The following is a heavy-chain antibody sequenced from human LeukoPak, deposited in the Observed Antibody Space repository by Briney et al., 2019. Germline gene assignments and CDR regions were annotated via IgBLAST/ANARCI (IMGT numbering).Heavy chain of an antibody. CDR2: INPNTGNP. Sequence: GASVTVSCTASGYTFTMYAMNWLRQAPGQGLEWMGWINPNTGNPTYAQAFTGRFVFSLDTSVSTAYLQISSLNTEDTAVYYCAIDQPVAGVSNFDSWGQGTLVTVSS. CDR3: AIDQPVAGVSNFDS. J-gene: IGHJ4*02. D-gene: IGHD6-19*01. CDR1: GYTFTMYA. V-gene: IGHV7-4-1*02.